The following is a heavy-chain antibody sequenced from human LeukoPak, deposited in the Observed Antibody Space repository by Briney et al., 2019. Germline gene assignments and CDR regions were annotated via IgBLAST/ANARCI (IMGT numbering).Heavy chain of an antibody. CDR2: ISSGGTTI. CDR1: GFTFSSYE. CDR3: ARDTSGYDHDFDY. J-gene: IGHJ4*02. V-gene: IGHV3-48*03. D-gene: IGHD5-12*01. Sequence: PGESLRLSCAASGFTFSSYEMHWVRQAPGKGLEWVSYISSGGTTIYYAESVKGRFTISRDNAKNSLYLQMNSLRAEDTAVYYCARDTSGYDHDFDYWGQGTLVTVSS.